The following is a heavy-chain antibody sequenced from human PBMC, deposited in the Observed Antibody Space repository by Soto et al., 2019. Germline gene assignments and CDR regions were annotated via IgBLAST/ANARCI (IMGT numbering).Heavy chain of an antibody. CDR1: GFKLGAAW. CDR2: VTTKTDGETT. Sequence: EVRLVESGEGLAKPGGSLRLSCEAFGFKLGAAWRTWVGRAPGKGLEWVGNVTTKTDGETTEYAAFVKGRFSISRDDSTNTLFLQMTSLETDDTAMYYCTTLGPSWGQGTLVTVSS. J-gene: IGHJ5*02. CDR3: TTLGPS. V-gene: IGHV3-15*07.